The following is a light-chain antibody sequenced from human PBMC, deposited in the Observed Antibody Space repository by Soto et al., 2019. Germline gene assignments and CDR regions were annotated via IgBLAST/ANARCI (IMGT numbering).Light chain of an antibody. CDR1: QGINNY. CDR2: GAF. J-gene: IGKJ1*01. Sequence: IQMTQSPSAMSASVGDRVTITCRASQGINNYLAWFQQKPGKVPKRLLYGAFSLQSGVPSRFSGSGSGTEFTLTISSLQPEDFGTYYCLQSSRYPWTFGQGTKV. V-gene: IGKV1-17*03. CDR3: LQSSRYPWT.